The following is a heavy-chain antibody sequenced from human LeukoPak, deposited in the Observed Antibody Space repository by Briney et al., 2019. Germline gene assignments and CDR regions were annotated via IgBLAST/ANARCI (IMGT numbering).Heavy chain of an antibody. Sequence: PGGSLRLSCAASGFTFSSYAMSWVRQAPGRGLEWVSGLTTSGGSTYYADSVKGRFTISRDNSKNTLYLQMNSLRAEDTAVYYCANTYSRSSRGDYWGQGTLVTVSS. CDR1: GFTFSSYA. D-gene: IGHD6-6*01. CDR3: ANTYSRSSRGDY. V-gene: IGHV3-23*01. CDR2: LTTSGGST. J-gene: IGHJ4*02.